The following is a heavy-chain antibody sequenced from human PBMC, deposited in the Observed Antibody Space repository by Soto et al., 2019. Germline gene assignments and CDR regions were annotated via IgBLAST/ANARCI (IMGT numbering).Heavy chain of an antibody. Sequence: SCKASGYTFTGYYLHWVRQAPGQGLEWMGWINPNSGGTNYAQKFQGRVTMTRDTSISTAYMELSRLRSDDTAVYYCARGRTGTTSYFDYWGQGNLVTVSS. V-gene: IGHV1-2*02. CDR1: GYTFTGYY. D-gene: IGHD1-1*01. CDR2: INPNSGGT. CDR3: ARGRTGTTSYFDY. J-gene: IGHJ4*02.